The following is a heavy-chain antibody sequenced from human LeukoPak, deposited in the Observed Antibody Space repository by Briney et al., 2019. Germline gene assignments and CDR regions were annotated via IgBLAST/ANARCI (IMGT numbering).Heavy chain of an antibody. CDR3: AKAYSSSWYEESSTLLYFDY. CDR1: GFTFSSYA. CDR2: ISGSGGST. D-gene: IGHD6-13*01. J-gene: IGHJ4*02. Sequence: GGSLRLSCAASGFTFSSYAMGWVRQAPGKGLEWVSAISGSGGSTYYADSVKGRFTISRDNSKNTLYLQMNSLRAEDTAVYYCAKAYSSSWYEESSTLLYFDYWGQGTLVTVSS. V-gene: IGHV3-23*01.